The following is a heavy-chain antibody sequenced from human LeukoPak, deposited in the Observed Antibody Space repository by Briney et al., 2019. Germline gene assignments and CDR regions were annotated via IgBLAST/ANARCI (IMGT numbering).Heavy chain of an antibody. CDR3: ARDGDTSHFDY. D-gene: IGHD5-18*01. CDR2: IYYSGST. Sequence: SETLSLTCTVSGGSISSYYWSWIRQRPGKGLEWIGYIYYSGSTNYNPSLKSRVTISVDTSKNQFSLKLSSVTAADTAVYYCARDGDTSHFDYWGQGTLVTVSS. J-gene: IGHJ4*02. CDR1: GGSISSYY. V-gene: IGHV4-59*01.